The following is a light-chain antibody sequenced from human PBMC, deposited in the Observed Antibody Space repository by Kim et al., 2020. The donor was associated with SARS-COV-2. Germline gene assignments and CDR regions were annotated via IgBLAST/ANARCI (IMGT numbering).Light chain of an antibody. Sequence: SSELTQDPAVSVALGQTVSFTCQGDSLRTYYAGWYQQKPGQAPVLVIHGKNNRPSGIPDRFSGSSSGDTASLTITGAQAEDEADYYCNSRDSSGNLDVFGTGTKVTVL. CDR2: GKN. J-gene: IGLJ1*01. CDR3: NSRDSSGNLDV. CDR1: SLRTYY. V-gene: IGLV3-19*01.